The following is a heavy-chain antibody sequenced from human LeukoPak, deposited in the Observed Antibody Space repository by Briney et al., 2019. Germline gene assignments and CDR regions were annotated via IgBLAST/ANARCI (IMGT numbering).Heavy chain of an antibody. CDR2: INPNSGGT. CDR3: AKSPDIHYYYYMDV. J-gene: IGHJ6*03. V-gene: IGHV1-2*02. CDR1: GYTFTSYD. Sequence: GASVKVSCKASGYTFTSYDINWVRQAPGQGLEWMGWINPNSGGTNYAQKFQGRVTMTRDTSISTAYMELSRLRSDDTAVYYCAKSPDIHYYYYMDVWGKGTTVTVSS.